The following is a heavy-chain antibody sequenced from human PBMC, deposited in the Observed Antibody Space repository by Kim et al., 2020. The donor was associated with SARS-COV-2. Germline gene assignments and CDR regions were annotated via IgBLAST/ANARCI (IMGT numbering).Heavy chain of an antibody. D-gene: IGHD6-19*01. J-gene: IGHJ4*02. Sequence: SETLSLTCTVSGDSISSSSSYWGWIRQPPGKGLEWIESISDSGNTFNNPSLKSRVTISVVRSKNQFSLKLSSVTAADTAVYYCARHVPNSSGRFDYWGQGTLVTVSS. CDR2: ISDSGNT. CDR3: ARHVPNSSGRFDY. V-gene: IGHV4-39*01. CDR1: GDSISSSSSY.